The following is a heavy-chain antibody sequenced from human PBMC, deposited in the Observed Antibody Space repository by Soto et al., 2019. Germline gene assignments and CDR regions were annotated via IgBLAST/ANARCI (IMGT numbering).Heavy chain of an antibody. J-gene: IGHJ3*02. CDR2: IYSGSST. CDR3: ARLQGTFDI. V-gene: IGHV3-66*01. CDR1: GFTLSSDY. D-gene: IGHD1-1*01. Sequence: GGSLRLSCGASGFTLSSDYMSWVRQAPGKGLEWVSVIYSGSSTYYADSVKGRFTISRDNSKNTLYLQMNSLRAEDTAVYYCARLQGTFDIWGQGTMVTVSS.